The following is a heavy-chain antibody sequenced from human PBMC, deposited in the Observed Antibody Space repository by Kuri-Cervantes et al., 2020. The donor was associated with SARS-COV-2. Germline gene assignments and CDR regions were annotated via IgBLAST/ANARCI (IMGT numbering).Heavy chain of an antibody. CDR1: GFTFGISW. CDR2: IKQDGSEK. J-gene: IGHJ3*01. V-gene: IGHV3-7*01. Sequence: GGSLRLSCGASGFTFGISWMTWVRQAPGKGLEWVANIKQDGSEKYYVDSVKGRFTISRDNAKNSLYLQTNSLRVEDTAVYYCAKSGRQYDVWGQGTMVTVSS. D-gene: IGHD3-10*01. CDR3: AKSGRQYDV.